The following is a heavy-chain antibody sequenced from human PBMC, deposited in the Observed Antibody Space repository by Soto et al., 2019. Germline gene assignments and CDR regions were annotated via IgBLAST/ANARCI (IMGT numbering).Heavy chain of an antibody. V-gene: IGHV4-39*01. CDR1: GGSISSSSYY. Sequence: PSETLSLTCTVSGGSISSSSYYWGWIRQPPGKGLEWIGSIYYSGSTYYNPSLKSRVTISVDTSKNQFSLKLSSVTAADTAVYYCARPDRDGYNFYYWGQGTLVTVSS. D-gene: IGHD5-12*01. J-gene: IGHJ4*02. CDR3: ARPDRDGYNFYY. CDR2: IYYSGST.